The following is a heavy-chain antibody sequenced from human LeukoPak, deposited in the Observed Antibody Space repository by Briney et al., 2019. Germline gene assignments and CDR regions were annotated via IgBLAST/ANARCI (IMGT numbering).Heavy chain of an antibody. CDR2: ISYDGSNK. CDR3: AKDNDSSGYYYGLALDY. D-gene: IGHD3-22*01. V-gene: IGHV3-30*18. Sequence: PGGSLTLSCAASGSTFSSYGMHWVRPAPGKGLEWVAVISYDGSNKYYADSVKGRFTISRDNSKNTLYLQMNSLRAEDTAVYYCAKDNDSSGYYYGLALDYWGQGTLVTVSS. CDR1: GSTFSSYG. J-gene: IGHJ4*02.